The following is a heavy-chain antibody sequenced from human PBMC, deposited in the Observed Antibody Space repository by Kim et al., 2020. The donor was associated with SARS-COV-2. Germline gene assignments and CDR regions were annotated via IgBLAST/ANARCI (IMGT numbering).Heavy chain of an antibody. V-gene: IGHV3-49*04. CDR3: TRAELVAATPYFDY. CDR2: IRSKAYGGTT. Sequence: GGSLRLSCTASGFTFGDYAMSWVRQAPGKGLEWVGFIRSKAYGGTTEYAASVKGRFTISRDDSKSIAYLQMNSLKTEDTAVYYCTRAELVAATPYFDYWGQGTLVTVSS. J-gene: IGHJ4*02. D-gene: IGHD2-15*01. CDR1: GFTFGDYA.